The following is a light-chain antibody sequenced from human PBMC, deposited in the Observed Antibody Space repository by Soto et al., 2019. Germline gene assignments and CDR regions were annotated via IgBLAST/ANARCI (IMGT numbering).Light chain of an antibody. Sequence: QAVVTQPPSVSAAPGQKVIISCSGSSSNIGENDVSWYQQFPGTAPKLLIYGNNKRSSGIPDRFSGSRSGTSATLGITGLQTGDEADYYCGTWDTSLSGGVFGGGTKVTVL. J-gene: IGLJ2*01. CDR3: GTWDTSLSGGV. CDR2: GNN. CDR1: SSNIGEND. V-gene: IGLV1-51*01.